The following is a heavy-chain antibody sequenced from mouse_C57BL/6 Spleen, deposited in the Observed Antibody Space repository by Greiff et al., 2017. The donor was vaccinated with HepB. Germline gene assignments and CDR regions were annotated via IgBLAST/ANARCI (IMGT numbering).Heavy chain of an antibody. V-gene: IGHV3-6*01. J-gene: IGHJ1*03. CDR2: ISYDGSN. CDR1: GYSITSGYY. CDR3: AGGDDGYYWYFDV. D-gene: IGHD2-3*01. Sequence: DVHLVESGPGLVKPSQSLSLTCSVTGYSITSGYYWNWIREYPGNKLEWTGYISYDGSNNYNPSLKNRISITRDTSKNQFLLKLNSVTTEDTATYYCAGGDDGYYWYFDVWGTGTTVTVSS.